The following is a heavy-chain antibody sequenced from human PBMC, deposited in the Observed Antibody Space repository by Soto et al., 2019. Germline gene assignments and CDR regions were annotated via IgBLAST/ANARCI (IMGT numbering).Heavy chain of an antibody. CDR3: ARMATFGTLNWFDP. CDR2: MNPNSGIG. J-gene: IGHJ5*02. D-gene: IGHD3-16*01. V-gene: IGHV1-8*01. Sequence: QVQLVQSGAEVREPGASVRVSCKASGYTFGNNDISWVRQGTGQGLEWMGWMNPNSGIGGYAQKFQGGVTMTRDTSSSTAYMELSRLTSDDTAIYYCARMATFGTLNWFDPWGQGTLVTVSS. CDR1: GYTFGNND.